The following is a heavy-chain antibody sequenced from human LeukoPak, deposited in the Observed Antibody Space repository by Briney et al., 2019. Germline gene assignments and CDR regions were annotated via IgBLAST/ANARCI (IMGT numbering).Heavy chain of an antibody. CDR1: GYTFTINY. CDR2: IYPRDGST. V-gene: IGHV1-46*01. Sequence: ASVKVSFTASGYTFTINYIHWVRQAPGQGLEWMGMIYPRDGSTSYAQKFQGRVTVTRDTSTSTVRMELSGLRSEDTAVYYCARDQEGFDYWGQGTLVTVSS. CDR3: ARDQEGFDY. J-gene: IGHJ4*02.